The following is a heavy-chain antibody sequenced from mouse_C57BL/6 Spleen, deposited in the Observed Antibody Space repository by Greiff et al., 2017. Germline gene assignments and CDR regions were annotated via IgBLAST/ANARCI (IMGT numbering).Heavy chain of an antibody. J-gene: IGHJ2*01. D-gene: IGHD2-1*01. CDR3: ARVYGNYCDY. V-gene: IGHV1-50*01. Sequence: QVQLQQSGAELVKPGASVKLSCKASGYTFTSYWMQWVKQRPGQGLEWIGEIDPSDSYTNYNQKFKGKATLTVDTSSSTAYMQLSSLTSEDSAVYYCARVYGNYCDYWGQGTTLTVSS. CDR1: GYTFTSYW. CDR2: IDPSDSYT.